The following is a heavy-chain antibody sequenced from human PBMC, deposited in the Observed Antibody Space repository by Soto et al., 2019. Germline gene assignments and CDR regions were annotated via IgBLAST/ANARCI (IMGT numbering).Heavy chain of an antibody. CDR3: ARVMRSLLSITALDT. J-gene: IGHJ5*02. V-gene: IGHV1-46*01. CDR1: GYTFTRDQ. D-gene: IGHD5-18*01. CDR2: IDPSGGKT. Sequence: ASVKVSCKASGYTFTRDQIHWVRQAPGQGLEWMGMIDPSGGKTNYAQKFQGRVTMTRDTSTSTVYMALSSLRSEDTAIYFCARVMRSLLSITALDTWGQGTLVTVS.